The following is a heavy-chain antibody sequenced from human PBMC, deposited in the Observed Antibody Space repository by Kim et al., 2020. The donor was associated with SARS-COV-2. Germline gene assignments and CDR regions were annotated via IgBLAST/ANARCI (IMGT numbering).Heavy chain of an antibody. Sequence: SETLSLTCTVSGGSISSGGYYWSWIRQHPGKGLEWIGYIYYSGSTYYNPSLKSRVTISVDTSKNQFSLKLSSVTAADTAVYYCARAFAVTTHRFDYWGQGTLVTVSS. D-gene: IGHD4-17*01. CDR1: GGSISSGGYY. CDR2: IYYSGST. J-gene: IGHJ4*02. V-gene: IGHV4-31*03. CDR3: ARAFAVTTHRFDY.